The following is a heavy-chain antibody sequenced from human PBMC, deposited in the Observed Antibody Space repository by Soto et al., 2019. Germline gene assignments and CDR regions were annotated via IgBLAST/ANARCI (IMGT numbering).Heavy chain of an antibody. J-gene: IGHJ6*02. CDR2: MNPNSGNT. D-gene: IGHD5-18*01. Sequence: ASVKVSCKASGYTFTSYDINWVRQATGQGLEWMGWMNPNSGNTGYAQKFQGRVTMTRNTSISTAYMELSSLRSEDTAVYYCASPRIQLWPPGYYGMDVWGQGTTVTVSS. V-gene: IGHV1-8*01. CDR3: ASPRIQLWPPGYYGMDV. CDR1: GYTFTSYD.